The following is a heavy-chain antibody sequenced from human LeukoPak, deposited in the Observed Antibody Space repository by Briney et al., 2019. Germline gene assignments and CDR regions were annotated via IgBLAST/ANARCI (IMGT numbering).Heavy chain of an antibody. V-gene: IGHV4-39*07. CDR2: IYYSGSN. D-gene: IGHD5-18*01. CDR1: GGSISSSSYY. Sequence: SETLSLTCTVSGGSISSSSYYWGWIRQPPGKGLEWIGSIYYSGSNNYNPSLKSRVTISVDTSKNQFSLKLSSVTAADTAVYYCARGLPPGGYGYLSHWFDPWGQGTLVTVSS. CDR3: ARGLPPGGYGYLSHWFDP. J-gene: IGHJ5*02.